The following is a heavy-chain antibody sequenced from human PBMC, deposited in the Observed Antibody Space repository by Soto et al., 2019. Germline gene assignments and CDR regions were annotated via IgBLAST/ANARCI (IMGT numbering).Heavy chain of an antibody. CDR3: ARRGRDYYYGMDV. CDR1: GYRFTSYL. CDR2: IDPSDSYT. V-gene: IGHV5-10-1*01. J-gene: IGHJ6*02. Sequence: GVSLKISCRCSGYRFTSYLVSWVRQMPGKGLEWMGRIDPSDSYTNYSPSFQGHVTISADKSISTAYLQWSSLKASDTAMYYCARRGRDYYYGMDVWGQGTTVNVSS.